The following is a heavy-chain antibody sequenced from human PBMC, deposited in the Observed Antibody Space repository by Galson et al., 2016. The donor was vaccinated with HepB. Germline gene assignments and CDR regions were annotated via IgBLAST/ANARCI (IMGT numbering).Heavy chain of an antibody. CDR3: AKAVLTRGVWFDP. CDR2: IYPGDSDT. V-gene: IGHV5-51*01. CDR1: GYNFADYW. Sequence: QSGAEVKKPGESLKISCKGSGYNFADYWIGWVRQMPGKGLEWMGIIYPGDSDTRYSPSFQGQVTLSVDKSISTAYLRWSSLKASDTAIYYCAKAVLTRGVWFDPWGQGTLVTVSS. D-gene: IGHD4-23*01. J-gene: IGHJ5*02.